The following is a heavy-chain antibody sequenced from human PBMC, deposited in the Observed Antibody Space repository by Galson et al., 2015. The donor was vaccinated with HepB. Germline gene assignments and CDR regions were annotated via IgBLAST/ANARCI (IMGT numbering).Heavy chain of an antibody. J-gene: IGHJ2*01. CDR2: ISSTGTTM. Sequence: SLRLSCAASGFTFSSYTMNWVRQAPGKGLESVSYISSTGTTMYYADSAKGRFTISRDNAQNSLYLQMNSLRDEDTAVYYCARVYFGSGSSSAYWCFDFWGRGALVTVSS. CDR1: GFTFSSYT. V-gene: IGHV3-48*02. D-gene: IGHD3-10*01. CDR3: ARVYFGSGSSSAYWCFDF.